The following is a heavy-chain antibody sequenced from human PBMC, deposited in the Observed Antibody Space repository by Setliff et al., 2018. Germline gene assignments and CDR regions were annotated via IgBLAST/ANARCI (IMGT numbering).Heavy chain of an antibody. V-gene: IGHV1-69*05. CDR1: GATFSSYG. J-gene: IGHJ6*03. CDR3: VREGVDSRSSTDYRYYMDV. D-gene: IGHD3-22*01. CDR2: TIPMFGTT. Sequence: ASVKVSCKASGATFSSYGISRVRQAPGQGLEWMGGTIPMFGTTEYAQKFQGRLTIITDESTNTAFMQLSSLRSDDTAVYYCVREGVDSRSSTDYRYYMDVWGKGTTVT.